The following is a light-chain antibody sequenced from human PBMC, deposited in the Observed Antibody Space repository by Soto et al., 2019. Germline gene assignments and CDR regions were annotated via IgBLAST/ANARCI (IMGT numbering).Light chain of an antibody. J-gene: IGKJ1*01. V-gene: IGKV3-20*01. CDR1: EGVASNY. CDR2: GAS. Sequence: EIVLTQSPATLSLSPVERATLSCRASEGVASNYLAWYQHKPGQAPRLLFFGASNRATAIPDRFSGSGSGTDFTLTISRVEPEDFAVYYCHQYGRSPWTLGQGTKVDIK. CDR3: HQYGRSPWT.